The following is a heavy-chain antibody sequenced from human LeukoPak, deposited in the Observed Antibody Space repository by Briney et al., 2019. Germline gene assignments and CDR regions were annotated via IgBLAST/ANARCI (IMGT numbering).Heavy chain of an antibody. D-gene: IGHD1-26*01. V-gene: IGHV3-30*04. CDR2: ISYNGRRK. CDR3: AKDRLGAMMYFDF. Sequence: PGRSLRLSCVASGFRFSGYAIHWVRQAPGKGLEWVALISYNGRRKENADSVKGRFTIDRDNSKNTVYLQVNSLRVEDTAVYYCAKDRLGAMMYFDFWGQGTLVTVSS. CDR1: GFRFSGYA. J-gene: IGHJ4*02.